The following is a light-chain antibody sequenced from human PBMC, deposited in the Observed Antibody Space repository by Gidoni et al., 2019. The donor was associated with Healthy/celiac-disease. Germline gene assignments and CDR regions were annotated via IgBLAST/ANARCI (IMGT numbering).Light chain of an antibody. CDR3: KQSYSTPRT. CDR2: AAS. CDR1: QSISSS. Sequence: DIQMTQSPSSLSASVGDRVTITCRASQSISSSLNWYQQKPGKAPKLLIYAASSLQSGVPSRFSGSGSGTDFTLNISSLQPEDFATYYCKQSYSTPRTFGQGTKVEIK. J-gene: IGKJ1*01. V-gene: IGKV1-39*01.